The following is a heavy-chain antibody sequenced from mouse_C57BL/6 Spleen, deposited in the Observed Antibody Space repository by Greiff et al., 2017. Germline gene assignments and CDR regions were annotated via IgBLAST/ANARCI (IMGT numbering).Heavy chain of an antibody. J-gene: IGHJ2*01. Sequence: QVQLQQPGAELVKPGASVKLSCKASGYTFTSYWMHWVKQRPGQVLEWIGMIHPNSGSTNYNEKFKSKATLTVDKSSSTAYMQLSSLTSEDSAVYYCARSTDYGDFDYWGQGTTLTVSS. V-gene: IGHV1-64*01. D-gene: IGHD2-4*01. CDR1: GYTFTSYW. CDR3: ARSTDYGDFDY. CDR2: IHPNSGST.